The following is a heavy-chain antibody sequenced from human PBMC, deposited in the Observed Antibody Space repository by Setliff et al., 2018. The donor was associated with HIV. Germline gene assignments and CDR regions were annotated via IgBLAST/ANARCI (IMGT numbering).Heavy chain of an antibody. CDR3: ARGRGSYSFGY. V-gene: IGHV1-24*01. CDR2: FDPEDGET. D-gene: IGHD1-26*01. J-gene: IGHJ4*02. CDR1: GYTLTELS. Sequence: RASVKVSCKISGYTLTELSIHWVRQAPGKGLEWMANFDPEDGETFYAQKFQGRLTMTRNTSISTAYMELSSLRSEDTAVYYCARGRGSYSFGYWGQGTLVTVSS.